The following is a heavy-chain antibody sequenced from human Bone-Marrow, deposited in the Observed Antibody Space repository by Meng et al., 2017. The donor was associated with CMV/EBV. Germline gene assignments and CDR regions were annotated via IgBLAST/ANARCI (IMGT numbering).Heavy chain of an antibody. Sequence: QVQLVQSGDERKHPEAAVKGCHSSVGSTFSESYLHLVRQAPGQWLEWMGWVNSNKDATNYARKFQGRVSMTRDTSISTAHMELSILMSDDTAVYYCVRSSGWSLFDYWGQGTLVTVSS. CDR2: VNSNKDAT. V-gene: IGHV1-2*02. CDR1: GSTFSESY. D-gene: IGHD6-19*01. CDR3: VRSSGWSLFDY. J-gene: IGHJ4*02.